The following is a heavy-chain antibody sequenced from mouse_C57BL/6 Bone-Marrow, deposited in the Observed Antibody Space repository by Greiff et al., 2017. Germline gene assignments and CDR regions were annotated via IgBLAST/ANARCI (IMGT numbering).Heavy chain of an antibody. V-gene: IGHV1-20*01. Sequence: VQLQQSGPELVKPGDSVKISCKASGYSFTGYFMNWVMQSHGKSLEWIGRINPYNGDTFYNQKFKGKATLTVDKSSSTAHMELRSLTSEDSAVYYGARGDYYGSSYWYFDVWGTGTTVTVSS. CDR1: GYSFTGYF. CDR2: INPYNGDT. CDR3: ARGDYYGSSYWYFDV. D-gene: IGHD1-1*01. J-gene: IGHJ1*03.